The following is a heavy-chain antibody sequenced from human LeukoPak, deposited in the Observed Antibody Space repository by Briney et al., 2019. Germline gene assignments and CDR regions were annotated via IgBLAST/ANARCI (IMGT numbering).Heavy chain of an antibody. CDR2: VSSSGSSI. V-gene: IGHV3-48*03. J-gene: IGHJ4*02. D-gene: IGHD6-19*01. CDR1: GFTFSSYD. CDR3: ARESIAVAGAPFDY. Sequence: PGRSLRLSCATPGFTFSSYDMNCGRQAPGKGLEWVSYVSSSGSSIFHADSVKGRFTVSRDNAKNSLYLQMNSLRAEDTAVYYCARESIAVAGAPFDYWGQGTLVTVSS.